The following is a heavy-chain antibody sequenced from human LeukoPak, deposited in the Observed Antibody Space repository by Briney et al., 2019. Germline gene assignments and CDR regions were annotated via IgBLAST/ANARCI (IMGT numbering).Heavy chain of an antibody. J-gene: IGHJ6*03. CDR2: IYYTGNT. Sequence: SETLSVTCTVSGDSINNYYWSWIRQPPGKGLEYIGYIYYTGNTNHNPSLRSRVTMSVDTSKNQFSLKLSSVTGADTAVYYCARVATGTTYYMDVWGKGTTVTVSS. V-gene: IGHV4-59*01. D-gene: IGHD1-1*01. CDR1: GDSINNYY. CDR3: ARVATGTTYYMDV.